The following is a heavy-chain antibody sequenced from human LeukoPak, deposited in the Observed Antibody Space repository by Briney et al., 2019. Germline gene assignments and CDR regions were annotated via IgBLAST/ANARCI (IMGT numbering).Heavy chain of an antibody. CDR1: GFTFDTYA. J-gene: IGHJ4*02. CDR3: AKDRLYLGYFDN. CDR2: TTGDSHST. D-gene: IGHD2/OR15-2a*01. V-gene: IGHV3-23*01. Sequence: GGSLRLSCAASGFTFDTYAMSWVRQAPGKGLEWVSGTTGDSHSTYYADSVKGRFIISRDNSKNTLYLQIHNLRVEDTALYYCAKDRLYLGYFDNWGQGTLVTVSS.